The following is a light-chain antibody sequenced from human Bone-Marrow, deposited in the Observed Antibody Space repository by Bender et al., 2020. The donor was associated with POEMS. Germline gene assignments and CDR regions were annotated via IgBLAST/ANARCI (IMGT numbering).Light chain of an antibody. CDR3: SAWDGILNGWV. Sequence: GSSSNIGGNAVNWWQQLPGTAPTLLIYGNDQRPSGVPDRFSGSKSGTSASLAISGLQSEDEADYFCSAWDGILNGWVFGGGTELTVL. CDR1: SSNIGGNA. CDR2: GND. J-gene: IGLJ3*02. V-gene: IGLV1-44*01.